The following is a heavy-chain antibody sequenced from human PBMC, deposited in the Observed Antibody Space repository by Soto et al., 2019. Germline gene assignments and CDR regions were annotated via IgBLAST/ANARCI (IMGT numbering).Heavy chain of an antibody. V-gene: IGHV4-38-2*02. D-gene: IGHD5-12*01. Sequence: SETLSLTCPVSGYSLSRVFSWGCIRQPAGEGLERIGSIYHSGSTYYNSSLRSRLTLSIDMCANRFSLHLSSVTAPDTAVYYCAGGRYSGYDRYYFDYGAQGALVTVSA. J-gene: IGHJ4*02. CDR1: GYSLSRVFS. CDR3: AGGRYSGYDRYYFDY. CDR2: IYHSGST.